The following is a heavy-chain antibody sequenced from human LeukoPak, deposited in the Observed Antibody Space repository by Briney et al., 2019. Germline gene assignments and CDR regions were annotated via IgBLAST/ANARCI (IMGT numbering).Heavy chain of an antibody. D-gene: IGHD1-26*01. V-gene: IGHV3-21*01. Sequence: GGSLRLSCAASGFTFSSYSMNWVRQAPGKGLEWVSSISSGSSYIYYADSLKGRFTISRDNAKNSLYLQMNSLRAEDTAVYYCARRGSYSDYWGQGTLVTVSS. CDR1: GFTFSSYS. CDR3: ARRGSYSDY. J-gene: IGHJ4*02. CDR2: ISSGSSYI.